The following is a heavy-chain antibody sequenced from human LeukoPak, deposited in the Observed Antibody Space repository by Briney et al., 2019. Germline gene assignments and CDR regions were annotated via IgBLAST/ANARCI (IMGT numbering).Heavy chain of an antibody. CDR3: ARVGNWNPRYYGMDV. V-gene: IGHV3-53*01. CDR2: IYSGGST. D-gene: IGHD1-20*01. J-gene: IGHJ6*02. CDR1: GFTVSSNY. Sequence: PGGSLRLSCAASGFTVSSNYMSWVRQAPGKGLEWVSVIYSGGSTYYADSVKGRFTISRDNSKNTLYLQMNSLRAEDTAVYYCARVGNWNPRYYGMDVWGQGTTVTVSS.